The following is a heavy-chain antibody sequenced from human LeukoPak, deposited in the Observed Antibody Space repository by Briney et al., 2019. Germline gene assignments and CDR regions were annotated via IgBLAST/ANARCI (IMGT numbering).Heavy chain of an antibody. CDR3: ARDSYYDSSGYYSSEYFQH. CDR2: INPNSGGT. D-gene: IGHD3-22*01. V-gene: IGHV1-2*02. CDR1: GYTFTGYY. J-gene: IGHJ1*01. Sequence: ASVKVSCKASGYTFTGYYMHWVRQPPGQGLEWMGWINPNSGGTNYAQKFQGRVTMTRDTSISTAYMELSRLRSDDTAVYYCARDSYYDSSGYYSSEYFQHWGQGTLVTVSS.